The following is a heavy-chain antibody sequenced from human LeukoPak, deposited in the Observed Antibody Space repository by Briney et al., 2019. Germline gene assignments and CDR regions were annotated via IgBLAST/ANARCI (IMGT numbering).Heavy chain of an antibody. CDR2: TSASGSAM. Sequence: GGSLRLSCAASGFTFSDYYMSWIRQAPGRGLEWVSYTSASGSAMYYADSVKGRFTISRDNAQNSLFLQMHSLRAEDTAVYYCARSTVTHTNWFDPWGQGTLVTVSS. CDR1: GFTFSDYY. V-gene: IGHV3-11*01. J-gene: IGHJ5*02. D-gene: IGHD4-17*01. CDR3: ARSTVTHTNWFDP.